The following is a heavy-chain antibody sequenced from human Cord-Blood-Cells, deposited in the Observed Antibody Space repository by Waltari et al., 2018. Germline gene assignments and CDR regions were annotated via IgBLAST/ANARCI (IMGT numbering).Heavy chain of an antibody. Sequence: QVQLVQSGAAVKQPGSSVRVSCKASGGTYSRYAISWVRQAPGQGPEWMGGIIPNVGTASYAQKFQGRVTITADESTSTAYMELSSLRSEDTAVYYCASSSEDSSGWYSRYYYYYMDVWGKGTTVTVSS. CDR3: ASSSEDSSGWYSRYYYYYMDV. CDR1: GGTYSRYA. D-gene: IGHD6-19*01. CDR2: IIPNVGTA. V-gene: IGHV1-69*01. J-gene: IGHJ6*03.